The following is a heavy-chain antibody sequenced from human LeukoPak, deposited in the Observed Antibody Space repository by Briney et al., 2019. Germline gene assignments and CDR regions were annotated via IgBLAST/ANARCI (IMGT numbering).Heavy chain of an antibody. Sequence: ASVKVSCKAPGYTFTSYDINWARQATGQGLEWMGWMNPNSGNTGYAQRFQGRVTMTRNTSISTAYMELSSLRSEDTAVYYCARSFSSIVYYYYYMDVWGKGTTVTISS. CDR3: ARSFSSIVYYYYYMDV. V-gene: IGHV1-8*01. J-gene: IGHJ6*03. CDR1: GYTFTSYD. D-gene: IGHD2-15*01. CDR2: MNPNSGNT.